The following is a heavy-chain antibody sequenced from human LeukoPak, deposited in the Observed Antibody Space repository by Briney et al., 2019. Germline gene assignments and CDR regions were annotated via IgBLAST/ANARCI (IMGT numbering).Heavy chain of an antibody. V-gene: IGHV1-2*02. CDR3: ARGGGMIVVSYYFDY. CDR2: INPNSGGT. D-gene: IGHD3-22*01. CDR1: GYTFTGYY. J-gene: IGHJ4*02. Sequence: ASVKVSCKASGYTFTGYYMHWVRQAPGQGLEWMGWINPNSGGTNYAQKFQGRVTMTGDTSISTAYMELSRLRSDDTAVYYCARGGGMIVVSYYFDYWGQGTLVTVSS.